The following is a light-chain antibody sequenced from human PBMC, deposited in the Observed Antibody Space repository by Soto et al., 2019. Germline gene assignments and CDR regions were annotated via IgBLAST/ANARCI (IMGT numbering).Light chain of an antibody. Sequence: EIVMTQSPATLSVSPGERATLSCRASQSVSSNLAWYQQKPGQAPRLLIYGASTRATGIPARFSGSGFGTSFTLTISCLAPEDSAYYFCPQRISVITFGQGTRLEIK. CDR2: GAS. CDR3: PQRISVIT. CDR1: QSVSSN. V-gene: IGKV3-15*01. J-gene: IGKJ5*01.